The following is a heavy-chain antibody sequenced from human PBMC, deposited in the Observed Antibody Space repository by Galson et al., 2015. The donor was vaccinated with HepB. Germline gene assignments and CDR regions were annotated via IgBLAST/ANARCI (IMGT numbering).Heavy chain of an antibody. CDR2: IVPIVGLA. CDR1: GGTFSDYS. Sequence: SVKVSCKASGGTFSDYSVSWIRQAPGQGLEWMGRIVPIVGLADYSQKFQGRVTLTADKSTSTAYMELSNLRSEDTALFYCATGPPRGYGGYDQLFDSWGQGTLVTVSS. V-gene: IGHV1-69*02. J-gene: IGHJ4*02. D-gene: IGHD5-12*01. CDR3: ATGPPRGYGGYDQLFDS.